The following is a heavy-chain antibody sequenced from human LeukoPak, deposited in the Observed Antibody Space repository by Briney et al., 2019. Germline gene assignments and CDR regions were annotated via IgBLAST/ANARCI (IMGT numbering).Heavy chain of an antibody. J-gene: IGHJ4*02. D-gene: IGHD3-10*01. V-gene: IGHV3-23*01. CDR1: GFTFSSYA. CDR3: AKTTKRLLWFGELLKSFDY. Sequence: GGSLRLSCAASGFTFSSYAMSWVRQAPGKGLEWVSAISGSGGSTYYADSVKGRFTISRDNSKNTLYLQMNSLRAEDTAVYYRAKTTKRLLWFGELLKSFDYWGQGTLVTVSS. CDR2: ISGSGGST.